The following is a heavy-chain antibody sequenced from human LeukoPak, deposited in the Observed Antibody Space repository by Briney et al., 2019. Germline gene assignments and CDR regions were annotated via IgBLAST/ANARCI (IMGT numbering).Heavy chain of an antibody. V-gene: IGHV3-48*01. J-gene: IGHJ4*02. CDR1: GFTFSSYS. CDR3: ARDVVYGDYYFDY. CDR2: ISSSSSTI. Sequence: GGSVTLSCAASGFTFSSYSMNWVRQAPGKGLEWVSYISSSSSTIYYADSVKGRFTISRDNAKNSLYLQMNSLRAEDTAVYYCARDVVYGDYYFDYWGQGTLVTVSS. D-gene: IGHD4-17*01.